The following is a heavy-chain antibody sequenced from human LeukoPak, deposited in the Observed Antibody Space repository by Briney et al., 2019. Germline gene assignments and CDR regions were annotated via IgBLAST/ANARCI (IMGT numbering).Heavy chain of an antibody. Sequence: ASVKVSCKPSGYTLTGYYMHWVRQAPGQGLEWVGWINTKSGGTNYAQRFQSRVTITSDTSISTAYMEMSRLRSDDTGVYYCARDGAAAAVDGFDYWGQGTLVTVSS. CDR2: INTKSGGT. J-gene: IGHJ4*02. D-gene: IGHD6-13*01. V-gene: IGHV1-2*02. CDR1: GYTLTGYY. CDR3: ARDGAAAAVDGFDY.